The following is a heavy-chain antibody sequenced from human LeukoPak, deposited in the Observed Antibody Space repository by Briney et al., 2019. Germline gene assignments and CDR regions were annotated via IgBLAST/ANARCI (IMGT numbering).Heavy chain of an antibody. CDR3: AKQGGNTFYFDY. V-gene: IGHV3-23*01. CDR1: RFTFSSYT. J-gene: IGHJ4*02. Sequence: GGSLRLACAASRFTFSSYTMGWVRQAPGKGLEWVSAISGSGAGTTYADSVKGRFTISRDNSKNTVCLQMNSLRAEDTAVYYCAKQGGNTFYFDYWGQGTLVTVSS. CDR2: ISGSGAGT. D-gene: IGHD4-23*01.